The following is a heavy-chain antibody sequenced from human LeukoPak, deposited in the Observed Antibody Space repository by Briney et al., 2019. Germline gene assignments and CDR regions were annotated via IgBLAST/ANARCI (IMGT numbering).Heavy chain of an antibody. CDR3: ARDRGYYRDAFDI. Sequence: SETLSLTCTVSGGSISGGSYYWSWIRQPAWKGLEWIGYIYYSGSTNYNPSLKSRVTISVDTSKNQFSLKLSSVTAADTAVYYCARDRGYYRDAFDIWGQGTMVTVSS. D-gene: IGHD3-22*01. CDR1: GGSISGGSYY. CDR2: IYYSGST. V-gene: IGHV4-61*10. J-gene: IGHJ3*02.